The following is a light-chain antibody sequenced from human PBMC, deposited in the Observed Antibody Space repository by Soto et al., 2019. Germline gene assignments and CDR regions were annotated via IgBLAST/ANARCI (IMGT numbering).Light chain of an antibody. CDR2: GAS. CDR1: QSVSSN. V-gene: IGKV3-15*01. Sequence: EIVMTQSPATLSVSPGERATLSCRASQSVSSNLAWYQQNPGQAPRLLIYGASTRATGVPARFSGTGSGTEFSLTISHLQADDFEVYYGHKYNNWHTFGQGTKLEIK. CDR3: HKYNNWHT. J-gene: IGKJ2*01.